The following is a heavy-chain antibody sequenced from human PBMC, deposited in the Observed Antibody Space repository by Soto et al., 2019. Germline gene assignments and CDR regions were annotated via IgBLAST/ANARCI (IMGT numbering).Heavy chain of an antibody. J-gene: IGHJ6*03. CDR3: ARGVGGYYYMDV. V-gene: IGHV3-74*01. Sequence: EVQLVESGGGLVQPGGSLRLSCAASGFTFSSYWMHWVRQVPGKGLVWVSRLYTDGSRTSYADSVKGRFTISRDNAKNTLYLQMNSLRAEDTAVYYCARGVGGYYYMDVWGKGTTVTVSS. D-gene: IGHD3-10*01. CDR2: LYTDGSRT. CDR1: GFTFSSYW.